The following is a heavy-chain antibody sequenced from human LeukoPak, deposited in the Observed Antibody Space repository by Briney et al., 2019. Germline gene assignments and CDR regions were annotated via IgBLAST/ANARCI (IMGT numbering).Heavy chain of an antibody. D-gene: IGHD3-10*01. J-gene: IGHJ4*02. CDR2: FGHYCNHD. CDR3: AKDGAYYIDDY. Sequence: GGSLRLSCAPSGLTFSNYGMQWVRQAPGKGLVWVAFFGHYCNHDQYTDSLTGRFTISRDTSKHTLYLQMNSLRTEDTAVYYCAKDGAYYIDDYWGQGTLVTVSS. CDR1: GLTFSNYG. V-gene: IGHV3-30*02.